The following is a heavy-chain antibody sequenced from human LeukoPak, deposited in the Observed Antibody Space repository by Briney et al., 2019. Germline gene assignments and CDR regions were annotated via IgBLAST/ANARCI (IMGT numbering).Heavy chain of an antibody. CDR3: ARGLGSGSYWRRPFDY. J-gene: IGHJ4*02. V-gene: IGHV4-59*01. CDR1: GGSISSYY. CDR2: IYYSGST. D-gene: IGHD1-26*01. Sequence: SETLSLTCTVSGGSISSYYWSWIRRPPGKGLEWIGYIYYSGSTNYNPSLKSRVTISVDTSKNQFSLKLSSVTAADTAVYYCARGLGSGSYWRRPFDYWGQGTLVTVSS.